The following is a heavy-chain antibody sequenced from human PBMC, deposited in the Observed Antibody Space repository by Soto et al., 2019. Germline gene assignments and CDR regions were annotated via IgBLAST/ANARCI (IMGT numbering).Heavy chain of an antibody. Sequence: PGGSLRLSCAASGFTFSSYAMSWVRQAPGKGLEWVSAISGSGGSTYYADSVKGRFTISRDNSKNTLYLQMNSLRAEDTAVYYCAKDVDFWSGYPGEYFQHWGQGTLVTVSS. CDR3: AKDVDFWSGYPGEYFQH. J-gene: IGHJ1*01. CDR1: GFTFSSYA. V-gene: IGHV3-23*01. CDR2: ISGSGGST. D-gene: IGHD3-3*01.